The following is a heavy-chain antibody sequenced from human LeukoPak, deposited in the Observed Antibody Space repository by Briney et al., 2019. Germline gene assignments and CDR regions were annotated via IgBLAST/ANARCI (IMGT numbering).Heavy chain of an antibody. D-gene: IGHD2-2*01. Sequence: GGSLRLSSAASGFTFSSYAMDWVRQAPGKGLEWVSTISGSGDKTYYADSVRGRFTISRDNSKNTLYLQMNSLRADDTAVYYCAKDRSERTTSCSNYWGQGTLVTVSS. J-gene: IGHJ4*02. CDR3: AKDRSERTTSCSNY. CDR1: GFTFSSYA. V-gene: IGHV3-23*01. CDR2: ISGSGDKT.